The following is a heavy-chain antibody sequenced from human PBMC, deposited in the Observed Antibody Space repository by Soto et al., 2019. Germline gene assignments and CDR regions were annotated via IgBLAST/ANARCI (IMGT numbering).Heavy chain of an antibody. CDR2: IHYSGSV. D-gene: IGHD5-18*01. CDR1: GGSISSAPYH. J-gene: IGHJ6*02. Sequence: QVQLQESGPGLVRPSQTLSLTCTVSGGSISSAPYHWTWIRQTPVKGLEWIWYIHYSGSVYYNPSLQSQVTMSVDTSKILFSLKLSSVTASDTAVYFCVREDAGGDRDYYGLDVWGHGTTVTVSS. V-gene: IGHV4-30-4*01. CDR3: VREDAGGDRDYYGLDV.